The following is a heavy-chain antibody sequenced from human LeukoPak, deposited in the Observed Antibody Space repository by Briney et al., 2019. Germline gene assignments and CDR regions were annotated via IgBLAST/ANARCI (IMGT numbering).Heavy chain of an antibody. CDR1: GFTFSNYA. V-gene: IGHV3-23*01. CDR3: AKGSLRYDPYYFGVDV. D-gene: IGHD3-3*01. J-gene: IGHJ6*02. CDR2: ISASGATI. Sequence: GGSQRLSCAASGFTFSNYAMSWVRQAPGKGLKWVSVISASGATIYYADSVKGRFTISRDNSWNTLNLQMNGLTAEDTAVYFCAKGSLRYDPYYFGVDVWGQGTTVIVS.